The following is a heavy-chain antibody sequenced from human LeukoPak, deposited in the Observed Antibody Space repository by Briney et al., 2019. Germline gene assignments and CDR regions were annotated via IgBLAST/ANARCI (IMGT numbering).Heavy chain of an antibody. V-gene: IGHV3-23*01. CDR2: ISGSGGST. CDR3: AGYGSGSYYASDY. CDR1: GFTFSRYA. D-gene: IGHD3-10*01. J-gene: IGHJ4*02. Sequence: GSLRLSCAASGFTFSRYAMIWVRQAPGRGLEGVSAISGSGGSTYYADSVKGRFTISRDNSKNTLYLQMNSLRAEDTAVYYCAGYGSGSYYASDYWGQGTLVTVSS.